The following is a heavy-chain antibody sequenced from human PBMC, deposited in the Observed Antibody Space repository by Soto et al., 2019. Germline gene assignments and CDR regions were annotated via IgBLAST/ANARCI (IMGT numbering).Heavy chain of an antibody. D-gene: IGHD5-12*01. CDR2: VIPAFNSA. CDR3: GRRANRGMDV. J-gene: IGHJ6*02. Sequence: QVQLVQSGAEMRKPGSSVKVSCKSSGGTFSNYAISWVRQASGQGLEWLGGVIPAFNSAQYAPKFQGRVAITADTSTSTAYMELSSLTSEDTAVYSCGRRANRGMDVWGQGTTVIVSS. V-gene: IGHV1-69*06. CDR1: GGTFSNYA.